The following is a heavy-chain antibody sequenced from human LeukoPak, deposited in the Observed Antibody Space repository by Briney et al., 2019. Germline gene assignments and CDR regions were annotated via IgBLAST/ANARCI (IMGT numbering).Heavy chain of an antibody. CDR3: TRDLEY. CDR2: ISSGGSVM. Sequence: PGGSLRLSCGASGYTFSYYTMHWVRQAPGKGPEWISYISSGGSVMHYAESVKGRFTISRDNVENSLYMQMNSLRVEDTAVYYCTRDLEYWGQGVLVTVSS. V-gene: IGHV3-48*01. CDR1: GYTFSYYT. J-gene: IGHJ4*02.